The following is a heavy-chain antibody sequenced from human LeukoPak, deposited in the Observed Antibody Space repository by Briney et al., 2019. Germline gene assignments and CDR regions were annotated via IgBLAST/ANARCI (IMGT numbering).Heavy chain of an antibody. CDR3: ASHRGGYTNGYFDY. J-gene: IGHJ4*02. Sequence: GGSLRLSCKASGFTFSNYGMDWVRQAAGKGLEWVAIVSYDGSNKYYADSVKGRFTISKDNSQNTLYLQMNSLRAEDTAVYYCASHRGGYTNGYFDYWGQGTLVTVSS. CDR2: VSYDGSNK. V-gene: IGHV3-30*03. CDR1: GFTFSNYG. D-gene: IGHD5-24*01.